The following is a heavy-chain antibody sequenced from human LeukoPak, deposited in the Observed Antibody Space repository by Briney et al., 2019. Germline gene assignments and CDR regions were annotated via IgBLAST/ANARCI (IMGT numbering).Heavy chain of an antibody. CDR3: ARVGPPCSGGSCYSYYCYYGMDV. D-gene: IGHD2-15*01. Sequence: PSGTLSLTCAVSGGSISSSNWWSWVRQPPGKGLEWIGEIYHSGSTNYNPSLKSRVTISVDKSKNQFSLKLSSVTAADTAVYYCARVGPPCSGGSCYSYYCYYGMDVWGQGTTVTVSS. CDR1: GGSISSSNW. V-gene: IGHV4-4*02. J-gene: IGHJ6*02. CDR2: IYHSGST.